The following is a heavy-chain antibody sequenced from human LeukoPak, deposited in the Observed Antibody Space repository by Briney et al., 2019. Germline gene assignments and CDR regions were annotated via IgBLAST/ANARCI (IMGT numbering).Heavy chain of an antibody. V-gene: IGHV3-23*01. Sequence: GGSLRLSCGASGFTFSTYAMTWVRQAPGKGLEWVSSISAGGGGTSNADSVKGRFTISRDNSKNTLYLQMNSLTAEDTAVYYCAKRSRTEYYFDSWGQGTLVTVSS. CDR1: GFTFSTYA. CDR3: AKRSRTEYYFDS. CDR2: ISAGGGGT. J-gene: IGHJ4*02.